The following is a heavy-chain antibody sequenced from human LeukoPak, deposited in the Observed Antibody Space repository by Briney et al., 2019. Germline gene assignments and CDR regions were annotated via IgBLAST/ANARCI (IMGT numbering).Heavy chain of an antibody. CDR3: ARARTPLIAAAGTHYYYGLDV. J-gene: IGHJ6*02. D-gene: IGHD6-13*01. Sequence: ASVKVSCKASGYTFTSYDINWVRQATGQGLEWMGWMNPNSGNTGYAQKFQGRVTMTRNTSISTAYTELSGLRSEDTAVYYCARARTPLIAAAGTHYYYGLDVWGQGTTVTVSS. V-gene: IGHV1-8*01. CDR2: MNPNSGNT. CDR1: GYTFTSYD.